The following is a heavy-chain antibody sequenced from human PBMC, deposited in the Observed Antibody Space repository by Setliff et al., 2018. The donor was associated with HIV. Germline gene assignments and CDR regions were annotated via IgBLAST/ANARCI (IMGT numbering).Heavy chain of an antibody. CDR2: IYTSGST. Sequence: SETLSLTCTVSGGSISSGSYYWSWIRQPAGKGLEWIGRIYTSGSTNYNPSLESRVTMSVDTSNNQFSLKLSSVTAADTAVYYCARHLRWELPYYFDYWGQGTLVTVSS. CDR1: GGSISSGSYY. J-gene: IGHJ4*02. D-gene: IGHD1-26*01. CDR3: ARHLRWELPYYFDY. V-gene: IGHV4-61*02.